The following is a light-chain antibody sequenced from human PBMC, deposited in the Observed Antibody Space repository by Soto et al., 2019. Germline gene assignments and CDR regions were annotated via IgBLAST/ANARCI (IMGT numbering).Light chain of an antibody. Sequence: DIQMTQSPSSLSASVGDRVTITCQASQDINNYLNWYHQKPGKAPKLLIYDASNLQTGAPSRFSGSGSGTDFTFTISSLQAEDIGTYYCQQYGNLPLTFGGGTKVEIK. CDR1: QDINNY. V-gene: IGKV1-33*01. CDR3: QQYGNLPLT. J-gene: IGKJ4*01. CDR2: DAS.